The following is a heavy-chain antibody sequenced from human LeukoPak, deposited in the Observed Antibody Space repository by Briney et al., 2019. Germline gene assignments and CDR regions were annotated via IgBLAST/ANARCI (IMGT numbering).Heavy chain of an antibody. CDR3: ARTYSSGWAFFDY. D-gene: IGHD6-19*01. CDR2: IDPSDSYT. J-gene: IGHJ4*02. CDR1: GYSFTRYW. Sequence: GESLRISCKASGYSFTRYWISWVRRMPGEGLEWMGRIDPSDSYTNYSPSFQGHVTISADKSISTAYLQWRSLKASDTAIYYCARTYSSGWAFFDYWGQGNMVSVSS. V-gene: IGHV5-10-1*01.